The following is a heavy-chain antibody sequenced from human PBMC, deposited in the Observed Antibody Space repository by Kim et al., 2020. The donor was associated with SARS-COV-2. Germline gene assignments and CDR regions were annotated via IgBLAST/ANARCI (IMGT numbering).Heavy chain of an antibody. J-gene: IGHJ4*02. CDR2: INHSGST. V-gene: IGHV4-34*01. CDR1: GGSFSGYY. D-gene: IGHD3-9*01. CDR3: ARGFNTGLRYFDWSRRVYYFDY. Sequence: SETLSLTCAVYGGSFSGYYWSWIRQPPGKGLEWIGEINHSGSTNYNPSLKSRVTISVDTSKNQFSLKLSSVTAADTAVYYCARGFNTGLRYFDWSRRVYYFDYWGQGTLVTVSS.